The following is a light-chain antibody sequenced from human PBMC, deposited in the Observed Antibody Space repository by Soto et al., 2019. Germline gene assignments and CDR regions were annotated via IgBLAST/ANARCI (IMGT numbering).Light chain of an antibody. CDR1: QTISSY. CDR3: QQSYSIPRT. V-gene: IGKV1-39*01. Sequence: DIQMTQSPSSLSASVGDRVTITCRASQTISSYLNWYQQKPGKAPKLLVSAASSLQSGVPSRFSGSGSGTDFTLTISNLQPDDFATYYCQQSYSIPRTFGQGTQVEIK. CDR2: AAS. J-gene: IGKJ1*01.